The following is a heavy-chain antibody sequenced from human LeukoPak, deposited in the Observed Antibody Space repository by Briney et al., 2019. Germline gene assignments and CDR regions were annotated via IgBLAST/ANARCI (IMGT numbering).Heavy chain of an antibody. CDR3: ARDLGLDGD. Sequence: GGSLRLSCAASGFTFSSYSMNWVRQAPGKGLEWVSYISSSSSTIYYADSVKGRFTISRDDAKNTLYLQMNSLRAEDTAVYYCARDLGLDGDWGQGTLVTVSS. V-gene: IGHV3-48*01. CDR2: ISSSSSTI. D-gene: IGHD2-2*03. CDR1: GFTFSSYS. J-gene: IGHJ4*02.